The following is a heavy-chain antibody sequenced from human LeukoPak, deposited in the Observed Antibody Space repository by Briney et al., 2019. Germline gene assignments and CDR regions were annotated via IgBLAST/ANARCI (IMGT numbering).Heavy chain of an antibody. CDR3: ARGLDYYDSSGFRLPALGY. D-gene: IGHD3-22*01. CDR1: GGSFSGYY. Sequence: SETLTLTCAVYGGSFSGYYWGWIRQPPGKGLERIGEINHSGSTNYNPSLKSRVTISVDTSKNQFSLKLSSVTAADTAVYYCARGLDYYDSSGFRLPALGYWGQGTLVTVSS. CDR2: INHSGST. V-gene: IGHV4-34*01. J-gene: IGHJ4*02.